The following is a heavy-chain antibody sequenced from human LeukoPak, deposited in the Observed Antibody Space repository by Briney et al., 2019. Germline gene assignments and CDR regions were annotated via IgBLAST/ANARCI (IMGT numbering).Heavy chain of an antibody. J-gene: IGHJ6*03. V-gene: IGHV4-34*01. CDR3: ARGGIAAAGAPYYYYYYMDV. D-gene: IGHD6-13*01. CDR2: INHSGST. Sequence: SETLSLTCAVYGGSFSGYYWSWIRQPPGKGLEWIGEINHSGSTNYNPSLKSRVTISVDTSKNQFSLKLSSVTAADTAVYYCARGGIAAAGAPYYYYYYMDVWAKGPRSPSP. CDR1: GGSFSGYY.